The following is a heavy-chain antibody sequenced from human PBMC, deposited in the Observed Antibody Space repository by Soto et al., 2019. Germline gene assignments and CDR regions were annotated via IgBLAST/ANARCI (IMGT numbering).Heavy chain of an antibody. Sequence: GLEWMGWINPIIGSTNYAQKFQGRVTITRDTSISTAYMELSRLRSDDTAVYYCARDSSREVVVAAARDYYGMDVWGQGTTVTVSS. J-gene: IGHJ6*02. D-gene: IGHD2-15*01. CDR3: ARDSSREVVVAAARDYYGMDV. V-gene: IGHV1-2*02. CDR2: INPIIGST.